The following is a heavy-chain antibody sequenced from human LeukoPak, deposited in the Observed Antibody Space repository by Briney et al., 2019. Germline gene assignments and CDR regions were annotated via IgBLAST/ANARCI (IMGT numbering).Heavy chain of an antibody. Sequence: GGSLRLSCAASGFTFSSYGMHWVRQAPGKGLEWVAFIRYDGSNKYYADSVKGRFTISRGNSKNTLYLQMNSLRAEDTAVYYCAKHDRPYYYDSSGYFHFDYWGQGTLVTVSS. CDR2: IRYDGSNK. CDR3: AKHDRPYYYDSSGYFHFDY. CDR1: GFTFSSYG. J-gene: IGHJ4*02. V-gene: IGHV3-30*02. D-gene: IGHD3-22*01.